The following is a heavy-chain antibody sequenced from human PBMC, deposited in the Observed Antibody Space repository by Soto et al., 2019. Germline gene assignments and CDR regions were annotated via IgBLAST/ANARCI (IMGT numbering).Heavy chain of an antibody. D-gene: IGHD2-21*02. V-gene: IGHV3-30-3*01. CDR3: ARDRGLAYCGGDCYYYYYGMDV. Sequence: QVQLVESGGGVVQPGRSLRLSCAASGFTFSSYAMHWVRQAPGKGLEWVAVISYDGSNKYYADSVKGRFTISRDNSKNTLYLQMNSLRAEDTAVYYCARDRGLAYCGGDCYYYYYGMDVW. CDR2: ISYDGSNK. J-gene: IGHJ6*01. CDR1: GFTFSSYA.